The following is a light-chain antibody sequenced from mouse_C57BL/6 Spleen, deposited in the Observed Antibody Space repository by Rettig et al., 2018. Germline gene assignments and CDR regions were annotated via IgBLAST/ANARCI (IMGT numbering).Light chain of an antibody. CDR3: QHFWGTPRT. CDR1: ENIYSN. Sequence: DIQMTQSPASLSVSVGETVTITCRASENIYSNLAWYQQKQGKSPQLLVYAATNLADGVPSRFSGSGSGTQYSLKINSLQSEDFGSYYCQHFWGTPRTFGAGTKLELK. J-gene: IGKJ5*01. CDR2: AAT. V-gene: IGKV12-46*01.